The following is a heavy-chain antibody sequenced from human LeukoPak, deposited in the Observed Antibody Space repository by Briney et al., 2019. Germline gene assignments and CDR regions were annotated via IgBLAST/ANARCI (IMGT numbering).Heavy chain of an antibody. CDR1: GGSISSYY. D-gene: IGHD3-22*01. CDR2: IYTSGST. J-gene: IGHJ5*02. V-gene: IGHV4-4*07. Sequence: ASETLSLTCTVSGGSISSYYWSWIRQPAGKGLEWIGRIYTSGSTNYNPSLKSRVTMSVDTSKNQFSLKLSSVTAADTAVYYCARGVLTMIVVVFNWFDPWGQGTLVTVSS. CDR3: ARGVLTMIVVVFNWFDP.